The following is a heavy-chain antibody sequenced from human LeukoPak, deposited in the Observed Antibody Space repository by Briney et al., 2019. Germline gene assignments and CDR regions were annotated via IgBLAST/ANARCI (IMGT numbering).Heavy chain of an antibody. CDR3: ARDPGYCSGGSCYPDTAMVDYYYYYGMDV. CDR1: GIPFSSYS. CDR2: ISTSCSYI. V-gene: IGHV3-21*01. J-gene: IGHJ6*02. Sequence: GGSLRLSCAASGIPFSSYSMNWVRQAPGKGLELVSSISTSCSYIYYADSVTGRFPLSSHKAKNHLYLPMKSLRAHETAVYYFARDPGYCSGGSCYPDTAMVDYYYYYGMDVWGQGTTVTVSS. D-gene: IGHD2-15*01.